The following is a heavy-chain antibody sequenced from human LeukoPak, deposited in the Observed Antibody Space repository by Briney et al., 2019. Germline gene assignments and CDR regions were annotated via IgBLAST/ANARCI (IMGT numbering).Heavy chain of an antibody. CDR1: GFTSSSYW. CDR3: ARDWYPDY. CDR2: IKQDGSEK. V-gene: IGHV3-7*01. J-gene: IGHJ4*02. Sequence: GGSLRLSCAASGFTSSSYWMSWVRQAPGKGLEWVANIKQDGSEKYYVDSVKGRFTISRDNAKNSLYLQMNSLRAEDTAVYYCARDWYPDYWGQGTLVTVSS. D-gene: IGHD6-13*01.